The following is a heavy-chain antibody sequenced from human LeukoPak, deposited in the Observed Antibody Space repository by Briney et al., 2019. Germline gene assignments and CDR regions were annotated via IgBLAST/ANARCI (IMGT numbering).Heavy chain of an antibody. CDR2: IYYSGST. J-gene: IGHJ4*02. Sequence: SETLSLTCTVSGGSISSSSYYWGWIRQPPGKGLEWIGSIYYSGSTYYNPSLKSRVTISVDTSKNQFSLKLSSVTAADTAVYYCARQVSSGWYYFDYWGQGTLVTVSS. V-gene: IGHV4-39*07. D-gene: IGHD6-19*01. CDR3: ARQVSSGWYYFDY. CDR1: GGSISSSSYY.